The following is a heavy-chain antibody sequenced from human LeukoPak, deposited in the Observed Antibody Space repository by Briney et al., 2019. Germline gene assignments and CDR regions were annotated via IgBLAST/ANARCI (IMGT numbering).Heavy chain of an antibody. CDR1: GGTFSSYA. CDR3: ARYSLGYYDSSGYYNFDY. V-gene: IGHV1-69*13. D-gene: IGHD3-22*01. J-gene: IGHJ4*02. CDR2: IIPIFGTA. Sequence: SVKVSCKASGGTFSSYAISWVRQAPGQGLEWMGGIIPIFGTASYAQKFQGRVTITADESTSTAYMELSSLRSEDTAVYYCARYSLGYYDSSGYYNFDYWGQGTLVTVSS.